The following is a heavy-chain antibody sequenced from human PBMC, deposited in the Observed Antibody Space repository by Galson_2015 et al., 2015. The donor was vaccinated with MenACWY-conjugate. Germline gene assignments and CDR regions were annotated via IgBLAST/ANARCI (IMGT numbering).Heavy chain of an antibody. D-gene: IGHD4-17*01. CDR2: INSDGSST. CDR1: GFTFSSYW. J-gene: IGHJ2*01. CDR3: ARAYGSNGHSDL. V-gene: IGHV3-74*01. Sequence: SLRLSCAASGFTFSSYWMHWGRHAPGKGLVWVSRINSDGSSTTYADSVKGRFTISIDNAKNTLNLEMNSLRAEDTAVYYCARAYGSNGHSDLWGRGTLVTVSS.